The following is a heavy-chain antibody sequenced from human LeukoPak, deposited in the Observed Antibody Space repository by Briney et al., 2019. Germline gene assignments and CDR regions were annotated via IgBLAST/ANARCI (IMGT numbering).Heavy chain of an antibody. D-gene: IGHD2-15*01. CDR1: GFTFSDHY. V-gene: IGHV3-72*01. CDR3: ARFRGGGSNYFDY. Sequence: GGSLRLSCAASGFTFSDHYMDWVRQAPGKGLEWIGRSRNKANSYTTIYAASLKGRFTISRDDSKNSLYLQMNSLQTEDTAVYYCARFRGGGSNYFDYWGQGTLVTVSS. CDR2: SRNKANSYTT. J-gene: IGHJ4*02.